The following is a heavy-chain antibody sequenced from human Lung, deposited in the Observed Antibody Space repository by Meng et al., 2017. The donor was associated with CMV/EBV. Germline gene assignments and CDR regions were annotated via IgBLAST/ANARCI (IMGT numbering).Heavy chain of an antibody. CDR3: AKTARMPTD. CDR2: IYKTGVT. Sequence: LSCIVSDGSISTYYWSWVRQSPVKGLESIGYIYKTGVTNYNPSLKGRATMSLDTSKNQFSLRLTSLTAADTAVYYCAKTARMPTDWRQGTLVTVSS. CDR1: DGSISTYY. D-gene: IGHD2-2*01. J-gene: IGHJ1*01. V-gene: IGHV4-59*01.